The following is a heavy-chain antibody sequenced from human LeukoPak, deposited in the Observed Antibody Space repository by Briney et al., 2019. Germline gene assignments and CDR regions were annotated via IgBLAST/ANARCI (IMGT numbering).Heavy chain of an antibody. CDR2: IYYSGST. V-gene: IGHV4-31*03. D-gene: IGHD6-13*01. CDR3: ARAASSSWYRSFDY. Sequence: SQTLSLTCTVSGGSISSGGYYWSWIRQHPGKGLEWIGYIYYSGSTYYNPSLKSRVTISVDTSKNQISLKLSSVTAADTAVYYCARAASSSWYRSFDYWGQGTLVTVSS. J-gene: IGHJ4*02. CDR1: GGSISSGGYY.